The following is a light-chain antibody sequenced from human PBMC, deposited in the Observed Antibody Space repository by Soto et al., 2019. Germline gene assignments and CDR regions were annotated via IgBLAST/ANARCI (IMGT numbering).Light chain of an antibody. CDR2: AAS. CDR3: LQDYYFPYT. Sequence: AIQMTQSPSSLSASVGDRVTITCRASQGIGNDVAWYQQRPGKAPKLLIFAASRLQSGVPSRFSGSGSGTDFTLTISSLQPEDFATYYCLQDYYFPYTFGQGTKLEIK. CDR1: QGIGND. J-gene: IGKJ2*01. V-gene: IGKV1-6*01.